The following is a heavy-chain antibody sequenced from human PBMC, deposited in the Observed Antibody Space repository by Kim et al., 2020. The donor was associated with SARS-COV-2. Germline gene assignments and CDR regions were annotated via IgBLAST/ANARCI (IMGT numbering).Heavy chain of an antibody. V-gene: IGHV3-23*01. CDR2: ISGSGGST. Sequence: GGSLRLSCAASGFTFSSYAMSWVRQAPGKGLEWVSAISGSGGSTYYADSVKGRFTISRDNSKNTLYLQMNSLRAEDTAVYYCAKDPDYYDSSGYGIWDAFDIWGQGTMVTVSS. CDR1: GFTFSSYA. J-gene: IGHJ3*02. D-gene: IGHD3-22*01. CDR3: AKDPDYYDSSGYGIWDAFDI.